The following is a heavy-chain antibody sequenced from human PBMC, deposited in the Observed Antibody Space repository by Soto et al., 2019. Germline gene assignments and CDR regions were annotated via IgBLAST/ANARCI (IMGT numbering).Heavy chain of an antibody. D-gene: IGHD2-2*02. CDR1: GGPLNGYY. CDR2: INDSGSS. CDR3: ARQVPAAIRLGWFDP. J-gene: IGHJ5*02. V-gene: IGHV4-34*01. Sequence: PETLSLTCAVHGGPLNGYYWTWVRQPPGKGLEWIGEINDSGSSNYDPSLMSRVTISVDTSKSQFSLRLSSVTAADTAVYYCARQVPAAIRLGWFDPWGQGTLVTVSS.